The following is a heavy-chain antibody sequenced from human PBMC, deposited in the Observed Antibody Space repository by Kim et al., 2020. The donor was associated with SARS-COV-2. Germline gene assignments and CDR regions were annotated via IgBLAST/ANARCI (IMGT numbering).Heavy chain of an antibody. V-gene: IGHV3-15*01. CDR2: IKSKTDGGTT. CDR1: GFTFSNAW. D-gene: IGHD6-19*01. CDR3: TTGPVAGRSSPKYFQH. J-gene: IGHJ1*01. Sequence: GGSLRLSCAASGFTFSNAWMSWVRQAPGKGLEWVGRIKSKTDGGTTDYAAPVKGRFTISRDDSKNTLYLQMNSLKTEDTAVYYCTTGPVAGRSSPKYFQHWGQGTLVTVSS.